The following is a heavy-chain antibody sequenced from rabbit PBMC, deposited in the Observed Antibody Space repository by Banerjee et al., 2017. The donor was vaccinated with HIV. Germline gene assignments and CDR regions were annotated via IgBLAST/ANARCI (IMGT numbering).Heavy chain of an antibody. V-gene: IGHV1S45*01. J-gene: IGHJ6*01. D-gene: IGHD1-1*01. CDR1: GFSFSSSHW. Sequence: QEQLEESGGDLVKPEGSLTLTCTASGFSFSSSHWISWVRQAPGKGLEWIACIYGGSSGTTYYASWAKGRFTISKTSSTTVTLQVTSLTAADTATYFCASSNSAYYGRLWGPGTLVTVS. CDR2: IYGGSSGTT. CDR3: ASSNSAYYGRL.